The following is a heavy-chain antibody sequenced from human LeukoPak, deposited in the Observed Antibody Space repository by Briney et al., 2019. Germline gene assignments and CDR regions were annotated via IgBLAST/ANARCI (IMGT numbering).Heavy chain of an antibody. CDR3: TRAARSGYSYGWSFDF. Sequence: GGSLRPSCATSGFTFSNYDMHWVRQVTGKGLEWVSGIGTAGDTYYPGSVKGRFTISRENAKNFLYLQMNSLRAGDTAVYYCTRAARSGYSYGWSFDFWGQGTLVTVSS. D-gene: IGHD3-10*01. CDR1: GFTFSNYD. V-gene: IGHV3-13*01. J-gene: IGHJ4*02. CDR2: IGTAGDT.